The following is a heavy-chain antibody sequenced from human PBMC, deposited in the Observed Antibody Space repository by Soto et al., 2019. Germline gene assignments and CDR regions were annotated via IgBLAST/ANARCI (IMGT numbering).Heavy chain of an antibody. CDR2: IKQDGSEK. CDR1: GFTFSSYW. V-gene: IGHV3-7*01. J-gene: IGHJ4*02. CDR3: ARDRFTTIFGVGRKRYYFDY. D-gene: IGHD3-3*01. Sequence: PGGSLRLSCAASGFTFSSYWMSWVRQAPGKGLEWVANIKQDGSEKYYVDSVKGRFTISRDNAKNSLYLQMNSLRAEDTAVYYCARDRFTTIFGVGRKRYYFDYWGQGTLVTVSS.